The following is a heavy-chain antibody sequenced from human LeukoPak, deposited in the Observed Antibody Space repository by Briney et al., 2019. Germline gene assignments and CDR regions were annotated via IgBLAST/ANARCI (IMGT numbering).Heavy chain of an antibody. V-gene: IGHV1-46*01. CDR1: GYTFTSYY. Sequence: ASVKVSCKASGYTFTSYYMHWVQQAPGQGLEWIGIINPSGGSTSYAQKFQGRVTMTRDTSTSTVYMELSSLRSEDTAVYYCARDPPGCSGGSCYPSYYFDYWGQGTLVTVSS. D-gene: IGHD2-15*01. CDR3: ARDPPGCSGGSCYPSYYFDY. CDR2: INPSGGST. J-gene: IGHJ4*02.